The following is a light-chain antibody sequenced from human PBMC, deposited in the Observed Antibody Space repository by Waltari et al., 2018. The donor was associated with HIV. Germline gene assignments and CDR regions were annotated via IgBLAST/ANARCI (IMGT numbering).Light chain of an antibody. CDR1: RSNIGSNA. J-gene: IGLJ2*01. Sequence: QSVLTQPPSASGTPGQRVTISCSGSRSNIGSNAVNWYQQLPGTAPKLLIYTNNQRPSGIPDRFSGSKSGTSASLAISGLQSEDEADYYCASWDVSLNAVLFGGGTQLTVL. CDR2: TNN. V-gene: IGLV1-44*01. CDR3: ASWDVSLNAVL.